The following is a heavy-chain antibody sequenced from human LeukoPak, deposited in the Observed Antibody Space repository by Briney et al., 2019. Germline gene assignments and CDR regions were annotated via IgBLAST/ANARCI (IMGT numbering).Heavy chain of an antibody. CDR3: ARISGGY. D-gene: IGHD1-26*01. J-gene: IGHJ4*02. Sequence: PSEILSLTCTVSGGSISSYYWSWIRQPPGKGLEWIGEINHSGSTNYNPSLKSRVTISVDTSKNQFSLKLSSVTAADTAVYYCARISGGYWGQGTLVTVSS. CDR1: GGSISSYY. V-gene: IGHV4-34*01. CDR2: INHSGST.